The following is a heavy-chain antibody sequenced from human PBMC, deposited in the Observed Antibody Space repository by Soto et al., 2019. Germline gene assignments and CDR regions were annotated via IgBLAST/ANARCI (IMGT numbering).Heavy chain of an antibody. V-gene: IGHV3-30*18. Sequence: VQLVESGGGVVQPGRSLRLSCAASGFTFSSYGMQWVRQAPGKGLEWVALISYDGSDRYYADSVKGRFTISRDNSKNTLYLQMDSLRAEDTAVYYCAKDSSSSWYGADYWGQGKLVTVSS. D-gene: IGHD6-13*01. CDR3: AKDSSSSWYGADY. CDR1: GFTFSSYG. J-gene: IGHJ4*02. CDR2: ISYDGSDR.